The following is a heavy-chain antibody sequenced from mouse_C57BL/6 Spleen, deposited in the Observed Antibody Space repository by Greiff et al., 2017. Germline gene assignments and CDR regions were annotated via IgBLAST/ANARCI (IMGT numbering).Heavy chain of an antibody. CDR2: IYPGDGDT. CDR3: ARGGYDYDWYFDV. Sequence: LVESGPELVKPGASVKISCKASGYAFSSSWMNWVKQRPGKGLEWIGRIYPGDGDTNYNGKFKGKATLTADKSSSTAYMQLSSLTSEDSAVYFCARGGYDYDWYFDVWGTGTTVTVSS. D-gene: IGHD2-4*01. CDR1: GYAFSSSW. J-gene: IGHJ1*03. V-gene: IGHV1-82*01.